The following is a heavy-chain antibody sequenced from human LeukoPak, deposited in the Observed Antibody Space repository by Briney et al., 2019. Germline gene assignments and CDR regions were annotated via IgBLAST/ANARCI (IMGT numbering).Heavy chain of an antibody. J-gene: IGHJ4*02. CDR1: GYTFTGYY. Sequence: ASVKVSCKASGYTFTGYYMHWVRQAPGQGPEWMGWINPKSGGTNYAQKSQGRVTMTRDTSINTAYMELSRLTSDDTAVYYCARDGSNSGWQGWVDYWGQGTLVTVSS. CDR3: ARDGSNSGWQGWVDY. D-gene: IGHD6-19*01. CDR2: INPKSGGT. V-gene: IGHV1-2*02.